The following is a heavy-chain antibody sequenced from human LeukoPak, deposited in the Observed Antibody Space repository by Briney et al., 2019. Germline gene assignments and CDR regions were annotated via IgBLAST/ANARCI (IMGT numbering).Heavy chain of an antibody. CDR2: IWYDGSNK. CDR3: AAHSSGWSHYYYYGMDV. V-gene: IGHV3-33*01. D-gene: IGHD6-19*01. CDR1: GFTFSSYG. J-gene: IGHJ6*02. Sequence: PGGSLRLSCAASGFTFSSYGMDWVRQAPGKGLEWVAVIWYDGSNKYYADSVKGRFTISRDNSKNTLYLQMNSLRAEDTAVYYCAAHSSGWSHYYYYGMDVWGQGTTVTVSS.